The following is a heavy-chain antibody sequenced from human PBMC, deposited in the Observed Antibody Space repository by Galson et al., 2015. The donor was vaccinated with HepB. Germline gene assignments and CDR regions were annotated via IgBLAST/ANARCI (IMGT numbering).Heavy chain of an antibody. V-gene: IGHV1-18*01. Sequence: SVKVSCKASGYTYTTYTINWLRQAPGQGLEWMGWINTYIGTTKYAQKFQERVTMTTDTFTKIAYMELTSLRSDDTAMYYCARGGMAKIGGQTLDFWGQGTRVTVS. J-gene: IGHJ4*02. D-gene: IGHD5-24*01. CDR3: ARGGMAKIGGQTLDF. CDR2: INTYIGTT. CDR1: GYTYTTYT.